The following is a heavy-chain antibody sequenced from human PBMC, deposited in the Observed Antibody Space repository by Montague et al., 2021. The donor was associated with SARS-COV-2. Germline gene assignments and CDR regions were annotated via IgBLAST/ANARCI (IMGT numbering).Heavy chain of an antibody. CDR2: IYYSGST. D-gene: IGHD6-19*01. CDR1: GSSISSYY. V-gene: IGHV4-59*01. CDR3: ARGSGWMGNAFDI. J-gene: IGHJ3*02. Sequence: ETLSLTCTVSGSSISSYYWSWIRQPPGKGLEWIGYIYYSGSTNYNPSLKSRVTISVDTSKNQFSLKLSSVTAADTAVYYCARGSGWMGNAFDIWGQGTMVTVSS.